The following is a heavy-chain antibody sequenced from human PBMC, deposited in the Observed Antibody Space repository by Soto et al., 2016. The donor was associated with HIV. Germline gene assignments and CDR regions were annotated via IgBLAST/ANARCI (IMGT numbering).Heavy chain of an antibody. CDR2: IYTSGST. CDR1: GGSISSGSYY. D-gene: IGHD6-13*01. V-gene: IGHV4-61*02. Sequence: VQLLESGPGLVKPSQTLSLTCTVPGGSISSGSYYWSWIRQPAGKGLEWIGRIYTSGSTNYNPSLKSRVTISLDTSKNQFSLKLSSVTAADTAVYYCARDDVTAAGYFDYVGPGNPGHRLL. CDR3: ARDDVTAAGYFDY. J-gene: IGHJ4*02.